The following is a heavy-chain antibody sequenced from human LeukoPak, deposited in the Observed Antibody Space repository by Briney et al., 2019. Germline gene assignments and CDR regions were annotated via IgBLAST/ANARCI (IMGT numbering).Heavy chain of an antibody. Sequence: PGGSLRLSCAASGFTFSSYAMSWVRQAPGKGLEWVSAISGSGGSTYYADSVKGRFTISRDNSKNTLYLQMNSLRAEDTAVYYCAKGYLMVRGVIYYGTHVWGQGTTVTVSS. J-gene: IGHJ6*02. D-gene: IGHD3-10*01. CDR2: ISGSGGST. CDR3: AKGYLMVRGVIYYGTHV. CDR1: GFTFSSYA. V-gene: IGHV3-23*01.